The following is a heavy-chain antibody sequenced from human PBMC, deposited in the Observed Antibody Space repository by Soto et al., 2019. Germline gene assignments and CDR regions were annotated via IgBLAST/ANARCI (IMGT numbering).Heavy chain of an antibody. CDR2: IYYSGST. V-gene: IGHV4-31*03. D-gene: IGHD3-10*01. Sequence: PWETLSLTCTVSGGSISSGGYYWSWIRQHPGKGLEWIGYIYYSGSTYYNPSLKSRVTISVDTSKNQFSLKLSSVTAADTAVYYCARGKGSGSYYVSWFDPWGQGTLVTVSS. CDR3: ARGKGSGSYYVSWFDP. CDR1: GGSISSGGYY. J-gene: IGHJ5*02.